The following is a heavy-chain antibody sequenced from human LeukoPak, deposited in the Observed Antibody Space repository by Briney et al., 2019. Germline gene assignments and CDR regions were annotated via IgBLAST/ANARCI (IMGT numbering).Heavy chain of an antibody. J-gene: IGHJ3*02. CDR3: ARRQLAARFDAFDI. Sequence: GASVKVSCKASGYTFTSYGISWVRQAPGQGLEWMGWISAYNGNTNYAQKLQGRVTMTTDTSTSTAYMQLRSLRSDDTAVYYCARRQLAARFDAFDIWGQGTMVTVSS. CDR1: GYTFTSYG. V-gene: IGHV1-18*01. D-gene: IGHD6-6*01. CDR2: ISAYNGNT.